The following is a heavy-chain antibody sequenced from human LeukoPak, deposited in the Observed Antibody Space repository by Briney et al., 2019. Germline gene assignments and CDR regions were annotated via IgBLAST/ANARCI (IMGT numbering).Heavy chain of an antibody. Sequence: ASVKVSCKASGGTFSSYAISWVRQAPGQGLEWMGGIIPIFGTANYAQKFQGRVTITRDTSASTAYMELSSLRSEDTAVYYCARAIVVVPAAMNYWGQGTLVTVSS. CDR3: ARAIVVVPAAMNY. D-gene: IGHD2-2*01. CDR1: GGTFSSYA. J-gene: IGHJ4*02. CDR2: IIPIFGTA. V-gene: IGHV1-69*05.